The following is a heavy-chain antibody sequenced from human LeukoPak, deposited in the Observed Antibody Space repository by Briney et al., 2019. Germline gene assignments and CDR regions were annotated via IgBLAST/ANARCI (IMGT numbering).Heavy chain of an antibody. CDR3: ARDSGITPHYDAFDI. J-gene: IGHJ3*02. Sequence: GGSLRLSCAASGFTFSSYSMNWVRQAPGKGLEWVSSISSSSSYIYYADSVKGRFTISRDNAKNSLYLQMNSLRAEDTAVYYCARDSGITPHYDAFDIWGQGTMVTVSS. CDR1: GFTFSSYS. CDR2: ISSSSSYI. V-gene: IGHV3-21*01. D-gene: IGHD1-26*01.